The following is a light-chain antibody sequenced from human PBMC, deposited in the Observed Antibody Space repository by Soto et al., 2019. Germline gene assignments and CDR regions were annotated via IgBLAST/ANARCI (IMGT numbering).Light chain of an antibody. CDR3: QQYGSSGT. Sequence: EIVMTQSPATLSVSPGERATLSCRASQSVNGNYLAWYQQKPGQAPRLLIYGISKRATDIPDRFSGSGSGTEFTLTISRLEPEDFAVYYCQQYGSSGTFGQGTKVDIK. CDR1: QSVNGNY. J-gene: IGKJ1*01. V-gene: IGKV3-20*01. CDR2: GIS.